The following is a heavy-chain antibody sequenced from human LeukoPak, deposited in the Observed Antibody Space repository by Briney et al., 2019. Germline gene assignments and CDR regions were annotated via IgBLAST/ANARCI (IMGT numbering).Heavy chain of an antibody. CDR2: ISGGGGST. D-gene: IGHD4-17*01. CDR1: GFTFNSYA. J-gene: IGHJ4*02. V-gene: IGHV3-23*01. Sequence: PGGSLRLSCAASGFTFNSYAMNWVRQAPGKGLEWVSAISGGGGSTYYTDSVKGRFTVSRDNSKNTLYLQMNSLRAEDTAVYYCAKPLHDYGDSYFVYWGQGTLVTVSS. CDR3: AKPLHDYGDSYFVY.